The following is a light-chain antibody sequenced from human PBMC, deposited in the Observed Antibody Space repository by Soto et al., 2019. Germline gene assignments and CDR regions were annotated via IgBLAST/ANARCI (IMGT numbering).Light chain of an antibody. CDR2: AAS. J-gene: IGKJ4*01. CDR3: QKCKVAPLT. V-gene: IGKV1-27*01. CDR1: QDIGNF. Sequence: DIQMTQSPSSLSAFVVDRVTITCRASQDIGNFLAWYQQKPGKVPKLLIYAASTLQSGVPSRFSGSGYGTDFTLTISSLQTEDVATYYCQKCKVAPLTFGGGTKV.